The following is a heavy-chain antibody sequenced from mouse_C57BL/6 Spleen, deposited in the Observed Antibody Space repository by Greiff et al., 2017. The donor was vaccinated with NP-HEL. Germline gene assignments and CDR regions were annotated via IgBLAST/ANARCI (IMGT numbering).Heavy chain of an antibody. D-gene: IGHD2-4*01. CDR3: ARERNDYNYYAMDY. CDR2: IYPGDGDT. CDR1: GYAFSSSW. V-gene: IGHV1-82*01. J-gene: IGHJ4*01. Sequence: QVQLQQSGPELVKPGASVKISCKASGYAFSSSWMNWVKQRPGKGLEWIGRIYPGDGDTNYNGKFKGKATLTADKSSSTAYMQLSSLTSEDSAVYFCARERNDYNYYAMDYWGQGTSVTVSS.